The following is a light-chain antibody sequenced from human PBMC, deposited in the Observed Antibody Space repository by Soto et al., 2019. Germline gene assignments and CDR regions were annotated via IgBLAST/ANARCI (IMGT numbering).Light chain of an antibody. CDR2: EVS. CDR3: SSYAGTNIGV. J-gene: IGLJ2*01. V-gene: IGLV2-8*01. CDR1: SSDVGGYNY. Sequence: QSVLTQPPSASGSPGQSVTISCTGTSSDVGGYNYVSWYRHHPGKAPKLMIYEVSKRPSGVPDRFSGSKSGDTASLTVSGLQAEDEADYYCSSYAGTNIGVFGGGTKVTVL.